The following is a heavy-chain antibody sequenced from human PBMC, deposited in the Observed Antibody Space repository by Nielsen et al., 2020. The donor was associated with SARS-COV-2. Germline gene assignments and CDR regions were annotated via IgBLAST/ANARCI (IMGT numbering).Heavy chain of an antibody. CDR3: TRGLVVRGVNSLFYYYYYGMDV. V-gene: IGHV4-34*01. Sequence: WIRQPPGKGLEWIGEINHSGSTNYNPSLKSRVTISVDTSKNQFSLQLSSVTAADTAVYYCTRGLVVRGVNSLFYYYYYGMDVWGQGTTVTVSS. J-gene: IGHJ6*02. CDR2: INHSGST. D-gene: IGHD3-10*01.